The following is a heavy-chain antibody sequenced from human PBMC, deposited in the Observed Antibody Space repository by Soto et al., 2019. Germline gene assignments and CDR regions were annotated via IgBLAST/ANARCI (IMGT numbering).Heavy chain of an antibody. CDR1: SGSISSSNW. D-gene: IGHD3-3*01. CDR3: GRVDAPTFLGVVPPFYYFDS. V-gene: IGHV4-4*02. CDR2: IYHSGST. J-gene: IGHJ4*02. Sequence: SETLSLTCAVSSGSISSSNWWSWVRQPPGKGLEWIGEIYHSGSTNYNPSLKSRVTISVDKSKNQFSLKLSSVTAADTAVYYCGRVDAPTFLGVVPPFYYFDSGGKGPLVTVPS.